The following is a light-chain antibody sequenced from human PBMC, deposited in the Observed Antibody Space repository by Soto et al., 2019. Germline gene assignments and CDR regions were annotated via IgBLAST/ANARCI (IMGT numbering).Light chain of an antibody. CDR2: GNS. CDR1: SSNIGAGYD. V-gene: IGLV1-40*01. J-gene: IGLJ2*01. Sequence: QSALTQPPSVSGAPGQRVTISCTGSSSNIGAGYDVHWYQQLPGTAPKLLIYGNSNRPSGVPDRFSGSKSGTSASLAITGLQAEDEADYYCQSYDSILDGVIFGGGTKLTVL. CDR3: QSYDSILDGVI.